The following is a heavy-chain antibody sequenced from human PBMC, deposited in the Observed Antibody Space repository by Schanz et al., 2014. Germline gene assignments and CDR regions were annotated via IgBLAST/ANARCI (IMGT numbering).Heavy chain of an antibody. D-gene: IGHD3-10*01. Sequence: QVVLMESGGGVVRPGRSVRLSCVASGFTFRSYGMHWVRQAPGKGLEWVAHISFDGGKTYYADSVKGRFTISRDNTKNTLFLQMNNLRPEDTAMYFCARVGSDYISSSVLDALHYWGQGSLVTVS. CDR2: ISFDGGKT. CDR1: GFTFRSYG. V-gene: IGHV3-30*04. J-gene: IGHJ4*02. CDR3: ARVGSDYISSSVLDALHY.